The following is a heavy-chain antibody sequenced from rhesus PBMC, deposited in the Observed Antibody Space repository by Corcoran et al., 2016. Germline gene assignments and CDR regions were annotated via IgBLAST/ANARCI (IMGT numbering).Heavy chain of an antibody. CDR2: LDGNTAGT. D-gene: IGHD6-25*01. CDR3: ARLRQYYFDY. CDR1: GGSISGYS. V-gene: IGHV4-81*01. J-gene: IGHJ4*01. Sequence: QLQLQESGPGLVKPSETLSLTCAVSGGSISGYSWSWIRQPPGKGLEWIGNLDGNTAGTNYNPSLKSRVTISKDTSKNQFSLKLRSVTAADTAVYYCARLRQYYFDYWGQGVLVTVSS.